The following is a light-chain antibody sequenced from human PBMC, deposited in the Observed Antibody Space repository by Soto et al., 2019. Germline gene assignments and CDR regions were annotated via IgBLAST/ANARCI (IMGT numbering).Light chain of an antibody. Sequence: QSVLTQSPSASASLGASVKLTCTLSSGHSSYAIAWHQQQSEKGPRFLVKVNGDGSHIKGDGIPDRFSGSSSGAERYLTISSLQSEDEADYYCQTWGSSWVFGGGTKLTVL. V-gene: IGLV4-69*01. CDR3: QTWGSSWV. CDR1: SGHSSYA. J-gene: IGLJ3*02. CDR2: VNGDGSH.